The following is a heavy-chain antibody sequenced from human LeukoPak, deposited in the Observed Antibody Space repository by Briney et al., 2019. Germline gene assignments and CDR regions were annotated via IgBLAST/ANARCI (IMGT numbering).Heavy chain of an antibody. CDR3: ARDRKSGEWDLVP. D-gene: IGHD1-26*01. J-gene: IGHJ4*02. CDR1: GGSISSSSYY. Sequence: SETLSLTCTVSGGSISSSSYYWGWIRQPPGKGLEWIGSIYYSGSTYYNPSLKSRVTISVDTSKNQFSLKLSSVTAEDTAVYYCARDRKSGEWDLVPWGQGTLVTVSS. CDR2: IYYSGST. V-gene: IGHV4-39*07.